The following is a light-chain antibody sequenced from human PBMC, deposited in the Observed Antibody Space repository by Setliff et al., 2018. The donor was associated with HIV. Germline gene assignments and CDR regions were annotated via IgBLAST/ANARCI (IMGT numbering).Light chain of an antibody. V-gene: IGLV2-23*01. J-gene: IGLJ1*01. CDR3: CSNTGSNTYV. CDR1: SSDIGRYNL. Sequence: QSVLTQPASVSASPGQSITISCTGTSSDIGRYNLVSWYQQYPGKAPKLMIYQATKRPSGVSNRFSGSKSGNTASLTISGLQAEDEADYYCCSNTGSNTYVFGSGTKVTVL. CDR2: QAT.